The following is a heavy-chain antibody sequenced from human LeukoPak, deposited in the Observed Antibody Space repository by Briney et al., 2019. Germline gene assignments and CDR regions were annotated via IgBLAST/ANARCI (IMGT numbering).Heavy chain of an antibody. CDR3: ARHSTNLIRVDY. CDR2: IYYSGST. V-gene: IGHV4-39*01. Sequence: SETLSLTCTVSGGSISSSSYYWGWIRQPPGKGLEWIGSIYYSGSTYYNPSLKSRVTISVDTSKNQFSLKPSSVTAADTAVYYCARHSTNLIRVDYWGQGTLVTVSS. D-gene: IGHD2-8*01. CDR1: GGSISSSSYY. J-gene: IGHJ4*02.